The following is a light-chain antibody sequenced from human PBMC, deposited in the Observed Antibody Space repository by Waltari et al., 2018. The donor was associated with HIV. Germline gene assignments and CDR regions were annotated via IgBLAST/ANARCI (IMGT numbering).Light chain of an antibody. CDR2: EVS. CDR1: SSAVVSYNY. Sequence: QSALTQPASVSGSPGQSITISCTGTSSAVVSYNYVSWYQHHPGKAPKLMIYEVSNRPSGVSNRFSGSKSGYTASLTISGLQAEDEADYYCSSYTSTSTSCVFGTGTKVTVL. J-gene: IGLJ1*01. CDR3: SSYTSTSTSCV. V-gene: IGLV2-14*01.